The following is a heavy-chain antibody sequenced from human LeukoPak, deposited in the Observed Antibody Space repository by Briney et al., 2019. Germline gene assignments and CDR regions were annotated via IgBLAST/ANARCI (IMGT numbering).Heavy chain of an antibody. CDR2: ISGDGTRT. V-gene: IGHV3-69-1*01. D-gene: IGHD3-22*01. Sequence: GGSLRLSCAASGFTFSDYYMSWVRQAPVKGLEWVSAISGDGTRTYYADSVKGRFTISRDNAKNSLYLQMNSLRAEDTAVYYCARDPGDYYDRRNYFDYWGQGTLVTVSS. J-gene: IGHJ4*02. CDR3: ARDPGDYYDRRNYFDY. CDR1: GFTFSDYY.